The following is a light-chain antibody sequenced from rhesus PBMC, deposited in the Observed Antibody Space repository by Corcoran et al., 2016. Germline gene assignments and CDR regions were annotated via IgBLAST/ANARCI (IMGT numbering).Light chain of an antibody. CDR2: GNT. CDR3: GSWDNSYNHVI. V-gene: IGLV3S11*01. J-gene: IGLJ1*01. Sequence: SSGLTQEPTLSVALGHTVRMTCQGDSLRPYYASWYQQKPGQVPVLVIYGNTSRPSGIPGRFSGSWSGNTGSLTITGAQVEDEADYYCGSWDNSYNHVIFGAGTRLTVL. CDR1: SLRPYY.